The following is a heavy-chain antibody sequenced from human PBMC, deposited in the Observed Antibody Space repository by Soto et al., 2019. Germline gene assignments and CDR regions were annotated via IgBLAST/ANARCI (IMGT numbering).Heavy chain of an antibody. CDR3: ARDLGRVPAARGGSYGMGV. Sequence: SETLSLTCTVSGGSISSYYWSWIRQPPGKGLEWIGYIYYSGSTNYNPSLKSRVTISVDTSKNQFSLKLSSVTAADTAVYYRARDLGRVPAARGGSYGMGVWGQGTTVTVSS. CDR1: GGSISSYY. V-gene: IGHV4-59*01. CDR2: IYYSGST. J-gene: IGHJ6*02. D-gene: IGHD2-2*01.